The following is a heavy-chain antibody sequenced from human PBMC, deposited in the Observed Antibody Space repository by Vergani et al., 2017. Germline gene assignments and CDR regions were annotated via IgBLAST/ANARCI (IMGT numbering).Heavy chain of an antibody. J-gene: IGHJ6*02. D-gene: IGHD1-20*01. CDR2: IYHSVST. CDR1: GGSISSSNW. V-gene: IGHV4-4*02. Sequence: QVQLQESGPGLVKPSGTLSLTCAVSGGSISSSNWWSWVRRPPGRGLEWIGEIYHSVSTNYNPSLKSRVTISVDKSKNQFSRKLSTVTAADTAVYYCARFLTGTTIYYYYGMDVWGQGTTVTVSS. CDR3: ARFLTGTTIYYYYGMDV.